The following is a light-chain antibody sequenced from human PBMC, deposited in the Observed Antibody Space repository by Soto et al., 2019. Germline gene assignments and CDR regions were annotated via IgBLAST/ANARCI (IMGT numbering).Light chain of an antibody. CDR3: QQLNSYPLT. Sequence: DIQLTQSPSFLSASVGDRVTITCRASQGISSYLAWYHQKPGKAPKVLIYAASTLQSGVPSRFSGSGSGTEFTLTISSLQPEDFATYYCQQLNSYPLTFGGGTKVEIK. CDR2: AAS. J-gene: IGKJ4*01. CDR1: QGISSY. V-gene: IGKV1-9*01.